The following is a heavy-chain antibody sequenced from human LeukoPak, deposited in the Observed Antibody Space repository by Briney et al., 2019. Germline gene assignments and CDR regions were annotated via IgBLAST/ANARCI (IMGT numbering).Heavy chain of an antibody. J-gene: IGHJ4*02. V-gene: IGHV3-21*04. Sequence: PGGSLRLSCAASGFTFSSYGMNWVRQAPGKGLEWVSSITSDSRYIFYADSVKGRFTISRDNAKSSLYLQMNSLRAEDTAVYYCARYKVYCGGDCYFDQPDYWGQGTLVTVSS. CDR1: GFTFSSYG. CDR2: ITSDSRYI. D-gene: IGHD2-21*02. CDR3: ARYKVYCGGDCYFDQPDY.